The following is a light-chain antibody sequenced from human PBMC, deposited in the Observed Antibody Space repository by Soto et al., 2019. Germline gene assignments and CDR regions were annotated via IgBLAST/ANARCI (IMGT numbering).Light chain of an antibody. Sequence: EIVLTQSPGTLSLSPGERATLSCRASQSVPSNYLAWYQQKPGQAPRLLIYGASSRATGIPDRFSGSGSGTDFTLTISGLEPEDFAVYYCHQYASSPQTFGQGTKVEIK. J-gene: IGKJ1*01. V-gene: IGKV3-20*01. CDR1: QSVPSNY. CDR3: HQYASSPQT. CDR2: GAS.